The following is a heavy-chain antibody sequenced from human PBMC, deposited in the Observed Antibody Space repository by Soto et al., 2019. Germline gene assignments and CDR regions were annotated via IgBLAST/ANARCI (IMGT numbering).Heavy chain of an antibody. CDR1: GLTFNRYW. CDR2: INTDGSNT. D-gene: IGHD2-15*01. CDR3: AREFCSGGNCYTYYFDP. Sequence: LRLSCAASGLTFNRYWMHWVRHAPGKGLVWVSHINTDGSNTDYADSVKGRFTISRDNAKSTLFLQMNSLRDEDTAVYYCAREFCSGGNCYTYYFDPWGQGIPVTVSS. V-gene: IGHV3-74*01. J-gene: IGHJ5*02.